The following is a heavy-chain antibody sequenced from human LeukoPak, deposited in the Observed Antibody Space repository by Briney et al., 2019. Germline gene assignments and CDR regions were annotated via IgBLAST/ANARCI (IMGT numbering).Heavy chain of an antibody. CDR2: ISAYNGNT. CDR1: GYTFTSYG. V-gene: IGHV1-18*01. D-gene: IGHD4-17*01. CDR3: ARAVMDYGDYEGGY. Sequence: ASVKVSCKASGYTFTSYGISWVRQAPGQGLEWMGWISAYNGNTNYAQKLQDRVTMTTDTSTSTAYMELRSLRSDDTAVYYCARAVMDYGDYEGGYWGQGTLVTVSS. J-gene: IGHJ4*02.